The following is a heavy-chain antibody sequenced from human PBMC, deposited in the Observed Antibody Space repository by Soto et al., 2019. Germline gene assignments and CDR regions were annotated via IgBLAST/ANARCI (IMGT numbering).Heavy chain of an antibody. CDR3: ARAETVYDFWSGSWDYFDY. J-gene: IGHJ4*02. D-gene: IGHD3-3*01. Sequence: ASVKVSCKASGYTFTSYDINWVRQATGQGLEWMGWMNPNSGNTRYAQKFQGRATMTRNTSISTAYMELSSLRSEDTAVYYCARAETVYDFWSGSWDYFDYWGQGTLVTVSS. CDR2: MNPNSGNT. V-gene: IGHV1-8*01. CDR1: GYTFTSYD.